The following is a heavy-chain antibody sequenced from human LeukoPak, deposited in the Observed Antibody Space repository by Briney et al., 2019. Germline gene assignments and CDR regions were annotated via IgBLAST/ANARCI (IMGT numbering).Heavy chain of an antibody. J-gene: IGHJ3*02. CDR3: ARDKRARRGVAYASDI. Sequence: SETLSLTCAVYGGSFSGYYWSWIRQPPGKGLEWIGEINHSGSTNYNPSLKSRVTISVDTSKNQFSLKLSSVTAADTAVYYCARDKRARRGVAYASDIWGQGTMVNVSS. CDR1: GGSFSGYY. CDR2: INHSGST. V-gene: IGHV4-34*01. D-gene: IGHD6-6*01.